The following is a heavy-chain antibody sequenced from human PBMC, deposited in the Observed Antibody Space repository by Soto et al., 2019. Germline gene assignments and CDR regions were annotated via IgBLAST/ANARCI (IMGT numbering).Heavy chain of an antibody. CDR2: ISSSSTTI. V-gene: IGHV3-48*02. CDR3: ERGSNYYDILTGNNYYYMDV. D-gene: IGHD3-9*01. Sequence: GGSLRLSCAASGFTFSSYSMNWVRQAPGKGLEWVSYISSSSTTIYYAASVKGRFTISRDNAKNSLYLQMNSLRDEDTAVYYCERGSNYYDILTGNNYYYMDVWGKGTTVTVSS. J-gene: IGHJ6*03. CDR1: GFTFSSYS.